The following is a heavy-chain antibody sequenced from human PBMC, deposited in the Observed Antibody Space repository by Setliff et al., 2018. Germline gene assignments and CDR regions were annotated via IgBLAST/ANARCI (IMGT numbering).Heavy chain of an antibody. CDR1: GGSISSSNYY. V-gene: IGHV4-39*01. CDR3: ATRTYYDSNGYYYAIAGPFDI. J-gene: IGHJ3*02. D-gene: IGHD3-22*01. CDR2: IYYSGST. Sequence: SETLSLTCSVSGGSISSSNYYWGWIRQPPGKGLEWIGSIYYSGSTYYSPSLKRRVTISVDTSKNQFSLKLSSVTAADTAVYYCATRTYYDSNGYYYAIAGPFDIWGQGTMVTVSS.